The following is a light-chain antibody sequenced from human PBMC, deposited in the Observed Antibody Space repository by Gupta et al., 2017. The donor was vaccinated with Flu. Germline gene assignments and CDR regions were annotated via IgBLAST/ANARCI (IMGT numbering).Light chain of an antibody. Sequence: QSALTQPASVSGSPGQSITISCTGTSSDVGGYNYVSWYQQHPGKAPKLMIYEVSNRPAGVSNRFSGSKSGNTASLTISGLQAEDEADYYCSSYTSSSTYVFVTGTKFTVL. J-gene: IGLJ1*01. CDR3: SSYTSSSTYV. CDR1: SSDVGGYNY. V-gene: IGLV2-14*01. CDR2: EVS.